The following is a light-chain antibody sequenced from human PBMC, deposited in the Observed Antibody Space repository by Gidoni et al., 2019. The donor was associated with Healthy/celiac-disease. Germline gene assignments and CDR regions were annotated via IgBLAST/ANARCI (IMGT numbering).Light chain of an antibody. CDR1: SSNIGSNY. V-gene: IGLV1-47*01. CDR3: AAWDDSLSGWV. J-gene: IGLJ3*02. CDR2: RNT. Sequence: QSVLPQPPSASGPPGQRVTISRSGSSSNIGSNYVYWYQQLPATAPKLLCDRNTQRPSGVPDRFSGSKSGTSASLASSWLRSEDEADYYCAAWDDSLSGWVFGGGTKLTVL.